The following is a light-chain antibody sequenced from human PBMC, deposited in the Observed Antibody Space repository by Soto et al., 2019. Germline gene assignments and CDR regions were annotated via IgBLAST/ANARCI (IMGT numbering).Light chain of an antibody. Sequence: QSALTQPPSASGSPGQSVAISCTGTSSDVGGYNYVSWYQQHPGKAPKLMIYEVNKRPSGVPDRFSGSKSGNTASLTVSGLQAEDEADYYRSSYAGSSNVFGTGTKV. CDR2: EVN. CDR1: SSDVGGYNY. J-gene: IGLJ1*01. V-gene: IGLV2-8*01. CDR3: SSYAGSSNV.